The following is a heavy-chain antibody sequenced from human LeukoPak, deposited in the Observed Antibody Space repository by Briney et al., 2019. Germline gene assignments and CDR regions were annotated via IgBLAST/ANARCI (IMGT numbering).Heavy chain of an antibody. D-gene: IGHD5-18*01. CDR2: ITSSAGTI. Sequence: GGSLRLSCAASGFTFSSYEMHWVRQAPGKGLEWISYITSSAGTIYYADSVKGRFTISRDNAKSSLYLQMNSLRVEDTAVYYCARVHHNTAMVDIDYWGQGTLVTVSS. V-gene: IGHV3-48*03. CDR1: GFTFSSYE. CDR3: ARVHHNTAMVDIDY. J-gene: IGHJ4*02.